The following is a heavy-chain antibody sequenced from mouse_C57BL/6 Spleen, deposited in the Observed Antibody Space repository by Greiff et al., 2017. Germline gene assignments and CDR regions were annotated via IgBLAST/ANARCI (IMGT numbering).Heavy chain of an antibody. V-gene: IGHV5-4*03. CDR1: GFTFSSYA. J-gene: IGHJ2*01. D-gene: IGHD1-1*01. Sequence: EVKLQESGGGLVKPGGSLKLSCAASGFTFSSYAMSWVRQTPEKRLEWVATISDGGSYTYYPDNVKGRFTISRDNAKNNLYLQMSHLKSEDTAMXYCARGGYGSSYDYWGQGTTLTVSS. CDR3: ARGGYGSSYDY. CDR2: ISDGGSYT.